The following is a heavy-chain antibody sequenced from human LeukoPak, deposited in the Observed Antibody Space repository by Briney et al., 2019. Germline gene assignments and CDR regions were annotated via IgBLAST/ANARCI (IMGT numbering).Heavy chain of an antibody. V-gene: IGHV1-18*01. J-gene: IGHJ4*02. D-gene: IGHD3-10*01. CDR1: GYTFTSYG. Sequence: ASAKVSCKASGYTFTSYGISWVRQAPGQGLAWMGWISAYNGNTNYAQKLQGRVTMTTDTSTSTAYMELRSLRSDDTAVYYCGTYYYGSGSYGPVDYWGQGTLVTVSS. CDR3: GTYYYGSGSYGPVDY. CDR2: ISAYNGNT.